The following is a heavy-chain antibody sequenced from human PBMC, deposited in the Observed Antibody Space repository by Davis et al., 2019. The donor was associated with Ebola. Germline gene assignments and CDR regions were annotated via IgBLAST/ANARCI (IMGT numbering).Heavy chain of an antibody. CDR3: ARDGIAARPRWFDP. D-gene: IGHD6-6*01. Sequence: AASVKVSCKASGYTFTSYDINWVRQATGQGLEWMGWMNPNSGNTGYAQKFQGRVTMTTDTSTSTAYMELRSLRSDDTAVYYCARDGIAARPRWFDPWGQGILVTVSS. CDR2: MNPNSGNT. CDR1: GYTFTSYD. V-gene: IGHV1-8*01. J-gene: IGHJ5*02.